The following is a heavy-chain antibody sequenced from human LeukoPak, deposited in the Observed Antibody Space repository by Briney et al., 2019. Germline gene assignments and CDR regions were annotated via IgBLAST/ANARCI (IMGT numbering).Heavy chain of an antibody. CDR3: ARGCYPLLLWFGESAGDYSGMDV. CDR1: GYTFTGYY. D-gene: IGHD3-10*01. Sequence: ASVKVSCKASGYTFTGYYMHWVRQAPGQGLEWMGWINPNSGGTNYAQKFQGRVTMTRDTSISTAYMELSSLRSEDTAVYYCARGCYPLLLWFGESAGDYSGMDVWGQGTTVTVSS. CDR2: INPNSGGT. J-gene: IGHJ6*02. V-gene: IGHV1-2*02.